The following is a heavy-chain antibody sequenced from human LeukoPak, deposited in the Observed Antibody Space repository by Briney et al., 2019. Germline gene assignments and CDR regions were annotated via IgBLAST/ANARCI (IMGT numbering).Heavy chain of an antibody. Sequence: SVRVSFTASGYTFTSYDINWVRQATGQGLEWMGWMNPNSGNTGYAQKFHGRGTMTRNTSISTAYMELSSLRSDDTAVYYCARVGGYDILTGYYIPAHYWGQGTLVTVSS. CDR2: MNPNSGNT. CDR3: ARVGGYDILTGYYIPAHY. D-gene: IGHD3-9*01. V-gene: IGHV1-8*01. CDR1: GYTFTSYD. J-gene: IGHJ4*02.